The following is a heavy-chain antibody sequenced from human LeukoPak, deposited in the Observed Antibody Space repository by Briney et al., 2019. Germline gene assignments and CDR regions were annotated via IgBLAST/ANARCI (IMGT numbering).Heavy chain of an antibody. J-gene: IGHJ4*02. CDR2: IYYSGST. CDR3: ASQNGYSYGYDFDY. D-gene: IGHD5-18*01. V-gene: IGHV4-39*01. CDR1: GGSISSSSYY. Sequence: KPSETLSLTCTVSGGSISSSSYYRGWIRQPPGKGLEWIGSIYYSGSTYYNPSLKSRVTISVDTSKNQFSLKLSSVTAADTAVYYCASQNGYSYGYDFDYWGQGTLVTVSS.